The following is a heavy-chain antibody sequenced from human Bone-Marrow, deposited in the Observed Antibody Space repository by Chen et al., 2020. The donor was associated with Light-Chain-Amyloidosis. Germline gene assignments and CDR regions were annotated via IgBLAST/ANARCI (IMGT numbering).Heavy chain of an antibody. CDR1: GYTFPNYW. D-gene: IGHD5-12*01. J-gene: IGHJ4*02. CDR2: IYPDDSDA. Sequence: EVQLEQSGPEVKKPGESLKISCKGPGYTFPNYWIGWVRQMPGKGLGWVGVIYPDDSDARYSPSFEGQVTISADKSITTAYLQWRSLKASDTAMYYCARRRDGYNFDYWGQGTLVTVSS. V-gene: IGHV5-51*01. CDR3: ARRRDGYNFDY.